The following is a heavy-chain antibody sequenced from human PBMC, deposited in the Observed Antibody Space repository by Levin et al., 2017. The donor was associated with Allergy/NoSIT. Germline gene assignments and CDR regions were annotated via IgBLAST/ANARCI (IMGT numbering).Heavy chain of an antibody. V-gene: IGHV3-48*03. CDR3: SRQLGNFWSGYNYFDY. CDR2: ISSSGSTI. Sequence: GGSLRLSCAASGFTFSSYEMNWVRQAPGKGLEWVSYISSSGSTIYYADSVKGRFTISRDNAKNSLYLQMNSLRAEDTAVYYCSRQLGNFWSGYNYFDYWGQGTLVTVSS. J-gene: IGHJ4*02. CDR1: GFTFSSYE. D-gene: IGHD3-3*01.